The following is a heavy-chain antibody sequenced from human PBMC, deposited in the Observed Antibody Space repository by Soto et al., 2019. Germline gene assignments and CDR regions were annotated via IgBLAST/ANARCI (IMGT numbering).Heavy chain of an antibody. CDR2: IYYSGST. J-gene: IGHJ4*02. V-gene: IGHV4-31*03. Sequence: SETLSLTCTVSGGSISSGGYYWSWIRQHPGKGLEWIGYIYYSGSTYYNPSLKGRVTISVDTSKNQFSLKLSPVTAADTAVYYGARDGRADYYDSSGYPGIFDYWGQGTLVTVSS. D-gene: IGHD3-22*01. CDR3: ARDGRADYYDSSGYPGIFDY. CDR1: GGSISSGGYY.